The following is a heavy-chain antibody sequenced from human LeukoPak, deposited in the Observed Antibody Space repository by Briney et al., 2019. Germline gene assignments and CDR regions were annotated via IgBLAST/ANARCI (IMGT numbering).Heavy chain of an antibody. CDR1: GFTFSDYW. Sequence: GGSLRLSCAASGFTFSDYWMHWARQSPGKGLVWVSCIKGDGSDTRYADSVKGRFTISRDNAKNTLYLQMSSLRVEDSALYYCARDPRNKGFDPWGQGTLVTVSS. CDR2: IKGDGSDT. J-gene: IGHJ5*02. D-gene: IGHD1/OR15-1a*01. CDR3: ARDPRNKGFDP. V-gene: IGHV3-74*01.